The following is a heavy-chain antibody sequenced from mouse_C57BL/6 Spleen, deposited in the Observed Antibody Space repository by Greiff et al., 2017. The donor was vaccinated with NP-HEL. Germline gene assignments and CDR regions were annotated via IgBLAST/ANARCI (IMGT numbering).Heavy chain of an antibody. CDR3: ARNPSTVVPFYFDY. CDR2: IYPGSGST. J-gene: IGHJ2*01. CDR1: GYTFTSYW. V-gene: IGHV1-55*01. Sequence: VQLQQPGAELVKPGASVKMSCKASGYTFTSYWITWVKQRPGQGLEWIGDIYPGSGSTNYNEKFKSKATLTVDTSSSTAYMQLSSLTSEDSAVYYCARNPSTVVPFYFDYWGQGTTLTVSS. D-gene: IGHD1-1*01.